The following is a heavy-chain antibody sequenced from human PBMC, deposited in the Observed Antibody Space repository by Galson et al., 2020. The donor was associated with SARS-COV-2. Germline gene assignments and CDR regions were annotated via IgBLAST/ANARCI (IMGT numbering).Heavy chain of an antibody. V-gene: IGHV3-30*01. CDR1: GFTFSSYA. D-gene: IGHD5-18*01. J-gene: IGHJ4*02. Sequence: GGSLRLSCAASGFTFSSYAMHWVRQAPGKGLEWVAVISYDGSNKYYADSVKGRFTISRDNSKNTLYLQMNSLRAEDTAVYYCARSPSGYSYGDYWGQGTLVTVSS. CDR2: ISYDGSNK. CDR3: ARSPSGYSYGDY.